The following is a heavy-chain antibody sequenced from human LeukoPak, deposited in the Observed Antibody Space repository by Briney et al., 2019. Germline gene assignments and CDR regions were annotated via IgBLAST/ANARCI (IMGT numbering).Heavy chain of an antibody. CDR1: GYSISSGYY. Sequence: SETLFLTCTVSGYSISSGYYWGWIRQPPGKGLEWIGSIYHSGSTYYNPSLKSRVTISVETSKNQFSLKLNSVTAADTAVYYCARGSDYSVDYWGQGTQVTVSS. CDR3: ARGSDYSVDY. J-gene: IGHJ4*02. D-gene: IGHD4-11*01. CDR2: IYHSGST. V-gene: IGHV4-38-2*02.